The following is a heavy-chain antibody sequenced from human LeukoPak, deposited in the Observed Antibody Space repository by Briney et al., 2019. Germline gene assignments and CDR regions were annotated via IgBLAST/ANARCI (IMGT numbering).Heavy chain of an antibody. CDR1: GGSISSTSYY. CDR2: IYYSGST. J-gene: IGHJ4*02. V-gene: IGHV4-39*07. Sequence: PSETLSLTCTVSGGSISSTSYYWGWIRQPPGKGLEWIGSIYYSGSTYYNPSLKSRVTISVDTSKNQFSLKLSSVTAADTAVYYCARGRRRLYSSSSPYYFDYWGQGTLVTVSS. D-gene: IGHD6-6*01. CDR3: ARGRRRLYSSSSPYYFDY.